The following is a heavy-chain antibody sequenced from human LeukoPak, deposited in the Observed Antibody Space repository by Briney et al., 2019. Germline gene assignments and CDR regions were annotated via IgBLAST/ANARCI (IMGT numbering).Heavy chain of an antibody. J-gene: IGHJ3*02. Sequence: GGSQRLSCAVSGFTFSTYAMNWVRQAPGKGLEWVSYISSSSRTIHYADSVKGRFTISRDNAKNLLYLQMNSLRVEDTAVYYCARDTHYYGSGSPAFDIWGQGTMVTVSS. CDR2: ISSSSRTI. D-gene: IGHD3-10*01. CDR1: GFTFSTYA. CDR3: ARDTHYYGSGSPAFDI. V-gene: IGHV3-48*01.